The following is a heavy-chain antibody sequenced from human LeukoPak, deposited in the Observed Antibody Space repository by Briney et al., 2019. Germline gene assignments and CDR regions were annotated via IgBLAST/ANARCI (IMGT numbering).Heavy chain of an antibody. CDR3: ARGGYDYGDYFPLYFDY. J-gene: IGHJ4*02. V-gene: IGHV3-48*03. D-gene: IGHD4-17*01. Sequence: PGGSLRLSCAASGFTFSSYEMNWVRQAPGKGLEWVSYISSSGSTIYYADSVKGRFTISRDNAKNSLYLQMNSLRAEDTAVYYCARGGYDYGDYFPLYFDYWGQGTLVTVSS. CDR1: GFTFSSYE. CDR2: ISSSGSTI.